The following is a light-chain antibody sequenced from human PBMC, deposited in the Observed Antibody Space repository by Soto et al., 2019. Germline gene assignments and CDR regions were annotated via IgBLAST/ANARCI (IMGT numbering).Light chain of an antibody. CDR1: SSDVGGYNY. CDR2: EVS. J-gene: IGLJ2*01. CDR3: SSYAGSNAVV. Sequence: ALTQPPSASGSPGQSVTISCTGTSSDVGGYNYVSWYQQHPGKAPKLMIYEVSKRPSGVPDRFSGSKSGNTASLTVSGLQAEDEADYYCSSYAGSNAVVFGGGTKLTVL. V-gene: IGLV2-8*01.